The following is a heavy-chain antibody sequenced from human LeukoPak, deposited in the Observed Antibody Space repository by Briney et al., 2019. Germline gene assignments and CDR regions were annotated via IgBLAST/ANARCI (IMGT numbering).Heavy chain of an antibody. V-gene: IGHV2-70*11. CDR2: IDWDDDK. CDR3: ARTLYGDYVKYFDY. J-gene: IGHJ4*02. Sequence: SGPTLVNPTQTLTLTCTFSGFSLSTSGMCVSWIRQPPGKALEWLARIDWDDDKYYSTSLKTRLTISKDTSKNQVVLTMTNMDPVDAATYYCARTLYGDYVKYFDYWGQGTLVTVSS. CDR1: GFSLSTSGMC. D-gene: IGHD4-17*01.